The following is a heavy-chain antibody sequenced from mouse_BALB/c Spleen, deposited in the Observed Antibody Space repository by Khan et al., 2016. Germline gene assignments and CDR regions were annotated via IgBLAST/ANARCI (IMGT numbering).Heavy chain of an antibody. V-gene: IGHV3-2*02. CDR3: VRQHCGNSFHWYFHV. CDR2: ISYSDTT. D-gene: IGHD1-1*01. Sequence: EVQLQESGPGLVKPSQSLSLTCTVTGYSITSGYAWNWIRQFPGNKLEWMGYISYSDTTSYNPSLKSRISITRDTSKNQFFLHLSSVTTEDTATYYCVRQHCGNSFHWYFHVWGAGTTVTVSS. CDR1: GYSITSGYA. J-gene: IGHJ1*01.